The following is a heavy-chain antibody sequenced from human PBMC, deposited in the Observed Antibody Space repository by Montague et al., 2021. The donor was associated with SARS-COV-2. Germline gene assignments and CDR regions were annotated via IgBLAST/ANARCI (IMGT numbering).Heavy chain of an antibody. CDR2: ISHRGNA. Sequence: SETLSLTCAVSGASMSTSNWWSWVRQPPGKGLVWFGEISHRGNANYNTSLKSRVTILIEKSKNQFSLNLTSATAADTAMYYCTRVVAVAGSDYWGQGILVTVSS. CDR1: GASMSTSNW. J-gene: IGHJ4*02. CDR3: TRVVAVAGSDY. D-gene: IGHD6-19*01. V-gene: IGHV4-4*02.